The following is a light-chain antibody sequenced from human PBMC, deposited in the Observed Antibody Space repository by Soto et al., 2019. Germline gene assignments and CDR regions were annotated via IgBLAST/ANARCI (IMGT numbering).Light chain of an antibody. CDR1: QDIGNY. CDR3: QQYDNLPIT. J-gene: IGKJ5*01. V-gene: IGKV1-33*01. Sequence: DIQMTQSPSSLSASVVDRITITCQASQDIGNYLNWYQQKPGKAPKLLIYDASTLESGVPSRFSGSGSGTDFTFTISSLQPEDFATYYCQQYDNLPITFGQGTRLEIK. CDR2: DAS.